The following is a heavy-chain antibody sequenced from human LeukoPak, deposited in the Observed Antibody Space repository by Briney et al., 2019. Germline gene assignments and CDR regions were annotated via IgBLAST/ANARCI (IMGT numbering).Heavy chain of an antibody. J-gene: IGHJ4*02. Sequence: PGGSLRLSCAASGFTFSSYGMHWVRQAPGKGLEWVSSISSSSSYIYYADSVKGRFTISRDNAKNSLYLQMNSLRAEDTAVYYCARDGGGYSYGGFDYWGQGTLVTVSS. V-gene: IGHV3-21*01. CDR1: GFTFSSYG. CDR2: ISSSSSYI. CDR3: ARDGGGYSYGGFDY. D-gene: IGHD5-18*01.